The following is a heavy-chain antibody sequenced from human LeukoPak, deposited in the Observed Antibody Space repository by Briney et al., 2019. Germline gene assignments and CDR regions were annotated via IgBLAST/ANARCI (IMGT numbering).Heavy chain of an antibody. J-gene: IGHJ4*02. CDR2: IYYSGSS. CDR3: ARHRSGWLQSSFDY. CDR1: GGSFSGYY. Sequence: PSETLSLTCAVYGGSFSGYYWGWIRQPPGKGLEGIGSIYYSGSSFDNPALKSRVTISVDTSKNQCSLKLSSVTAADTAVYYCARHRSGWLQSSFDYWGQGTLVTVSS. V-gene: IGHV4-39*01. D-gene: IGHD5-24*01.